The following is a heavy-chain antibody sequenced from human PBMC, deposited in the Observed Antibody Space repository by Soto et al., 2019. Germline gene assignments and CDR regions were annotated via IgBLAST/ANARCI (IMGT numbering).Heavy chain of an antibody. D-gene: IGHD3-10*01. Sequence: GGSLRLSCAASGFTVNTYAMSWVRQAPGKGLEWVSAINGRGDTTYYADSVKGRFIISRDNSKNTISLQMSSLRAEDTAVYYCAKESEYGGSQREYYFDYWGQGILVTVSS. CDR1: GFTVNTYA. CDR3: AKESEYGGSQREYYFDY. J-gene: IGHJ4*02. V-gene: IGHV3-23*01. CDR2: INGRGDTT.